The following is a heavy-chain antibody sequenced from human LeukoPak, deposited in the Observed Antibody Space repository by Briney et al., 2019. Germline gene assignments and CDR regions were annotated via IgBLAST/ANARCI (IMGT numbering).Heavy chain of an antibody. V-gene: IGHV4-38-2*02. CDR3: AISVLRYFDWLFH. CDR2: IYHSGST. Sequence: PSETLSLTCTVSGYSISSGYYWGWIRQPPGKGLEWIGSIYHSGSTYYNPSLKSRVTISVDTSKNQFSLKLSSVTAADTAVYYCAISVLRYFDWLFHWGQGTLVTVSS. J-gene: IGHJ5*02. D-gene: IGHD3-9*01. CDR1: GYSISSGYY.